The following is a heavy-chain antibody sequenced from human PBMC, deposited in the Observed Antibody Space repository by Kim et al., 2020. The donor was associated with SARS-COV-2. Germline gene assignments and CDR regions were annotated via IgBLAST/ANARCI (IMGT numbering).Heavy chain of an antibody. D-gene: IGHD2-15*01. CDR1: GFTFSSYA. CDR2: ISSSGDYT. V-gene: IGHV3-23*01. J-gene: IGHJ4*02. Sequence: GGSLRLSCAASGFTFSSYAMSWVRQAPGKGLEWVSSISSSGDYTFYADSVKGRFTISRDNSKNTLYRQMDIFIAEETAIYYCAKGNRGCIGGGCYPGDYWGQGTLVTVSS. CDR3: AKGNRGCIGGGCYPGDY.